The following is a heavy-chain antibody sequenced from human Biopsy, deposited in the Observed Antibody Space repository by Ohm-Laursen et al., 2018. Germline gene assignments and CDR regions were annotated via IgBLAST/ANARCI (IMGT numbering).Heavy chain of an antibody. CDR3: AADINVWNVNY. CDR1: GYTLTELS. CDR2: FAPENGKT. J-gene: IGHJ4*02. V-gene: IGHV1-24*01. Sequence: ALVTVSCKVSGYTLTELSMHWVRQAPGKGLEWMGGFAPENGKTVYAQNFQARVSMTEDTSTDTAYMELRSLRSEDTAVYYCAADINVWNVNYWGQGTQVTVSS. D-gene: IGHD1-1*01.